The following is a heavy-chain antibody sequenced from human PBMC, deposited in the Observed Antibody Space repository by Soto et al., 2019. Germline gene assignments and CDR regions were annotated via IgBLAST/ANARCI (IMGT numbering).Heavy chain of an antibody. CDR3: ARDLVGGDYYYCYVMDV. J-gene: IGHJ6*02. CDR1: GYTFTSYG. D-gene: IGHD2-15*01. V-gene: IGHV1-18*01. Sequence: AXVKVSCKASGYTFTSYGISWVRQAPGQGLEWMGWISAYNGNTNYAQKLQGRVTMTTDTSTSTAYMELRSLRSDDTAVYYCARDLVGGDYYYCYVMDVWGQGTTVTVSS. CDR2: ISAYNGNT.